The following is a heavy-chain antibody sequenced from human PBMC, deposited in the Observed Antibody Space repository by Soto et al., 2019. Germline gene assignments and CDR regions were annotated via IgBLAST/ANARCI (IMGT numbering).Heavy chain of an antibody. D-gene: IGHD2-21*01. V-gene: IGHV3-64*01. J-gene: IGHJ6*02. Sequence: PGGSLRLSCAASGFTFSSYAMHWVRQAPGKGLEYVPAITSSGGNTDYGSSVKGRFTISRDNSKNTLYLQMGSLRAEDMAVYYCARRIPFGYGMDVWGQGTTVTVSS. CDR2: ITSSGGNT. CDR3: ARRIPFGYGMDV. CDR1: GFTFSSYA.